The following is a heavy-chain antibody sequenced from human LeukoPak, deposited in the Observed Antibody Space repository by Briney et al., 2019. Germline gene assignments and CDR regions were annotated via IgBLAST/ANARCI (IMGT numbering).Heavy chain of an antibody. D-gene: IGHD2-2*01. CDR2: IRYDGTNK. CDR3: AKDESSTSQDYYYMDV. Sequence: GGSLRLSCAASGFTFSSYGMHWVRQAPGKGLEWVAFIRYDGTNKYYADSVKGRFTISRDNSKNTLYLQMNSLRAEDTAVYYCAKDESSTSQDYYYMDVWGKGTTVTISS. CDR1: GFTFSSYG. J-gene: IGHJ6*03. V-gene: IGHV3-30*02.